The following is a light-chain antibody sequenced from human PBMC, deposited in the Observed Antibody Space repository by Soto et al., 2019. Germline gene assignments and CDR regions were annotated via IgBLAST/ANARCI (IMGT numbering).Light chain of an antibody. CDR3: QQYHSDPIT. Sequence: DREMTQSPDSLAVSLGERATINCKSSQSVLYSSNNKNYLAWYQQKPGQPPKLLIYWASTRGSGVPDRFSGSGSGTDFTLTISNLQAEDVTVYYCQQYHSDPITFGQGTRLEIK. CDR1: QSVLYSSNNKNY. CDR2: WAS. J-gene: IGKJ5*01. V-gene: IGKV4-1*01.